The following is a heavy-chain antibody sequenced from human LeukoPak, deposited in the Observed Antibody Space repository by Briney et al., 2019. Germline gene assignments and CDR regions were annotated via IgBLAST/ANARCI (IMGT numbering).Heavy chain of an antibody. CDR3: ARVLFSGYGGPYYYGMDV. CDR2: ISYDGSNK. V-gene: IGHV3-30-3*01. CDR1: GFTFSSYA. J-gene: IGHJ6*02. Sequence: GGSLRLSCAASGFTFSSYAMHWVRQAPGKGLEWVAVISYDGSNKYYADPVKGRFTISRDNSKNTLYLQMNSLRAEDTAVYYCARVLFSGYGGPYYYGMDVWGQGTTVTVSS. D-gene: IGHD5-12*01.